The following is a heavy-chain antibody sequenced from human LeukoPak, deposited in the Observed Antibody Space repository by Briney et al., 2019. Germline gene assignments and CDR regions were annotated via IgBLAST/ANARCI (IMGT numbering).Heavy chain of an antibody. CDR2: INHSGTT. D-gene: IGHD4-23*01. CDR1: GGSFSGYY. V-gene: IGHV4-34*01. J-gene: IGHJ4*02. CDR3: ASLSYGGNSGKYY. Sequence: SETLSLTCAVYGGSFSGYYWSWIRQPPGKGLEWIGEINHSGTTNYNPSLKSRVTISVDTSKNQFSLKLSSVTAADTAVYYCASLSYGGNSGKYYWGQGTLVTVSS.